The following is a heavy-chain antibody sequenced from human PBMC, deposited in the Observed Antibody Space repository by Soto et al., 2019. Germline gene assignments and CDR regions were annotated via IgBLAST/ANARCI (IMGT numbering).Heavy chain of an antibody. CDR2: IWFDGSDK. Sequence: SGGSLRLSCAASGFTFSSYGMHWVRQAPGKGLEWVALIWFDGSDKYYTESVKGRFTTSRDNSKSTLYLQMNSLRAEDTAVYYCARLYCSASSCYSVGAFDIRGQGTMVTVSS. CDR3: ARLYCSASSCYSVGAFDI. J-gene: IGHJ3*02. CDR1: GFTFSSYG. D-gene: IGHD2-15*01. V-gene: IGHV3-33*01.